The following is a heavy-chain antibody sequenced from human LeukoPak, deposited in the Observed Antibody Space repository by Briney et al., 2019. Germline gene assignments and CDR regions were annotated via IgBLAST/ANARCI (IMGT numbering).Heavy chain of an antibody. V-gene: IGHV3-7*03. J-gene: IGHJ4*02. CDR1: GFTFSSHW. D-gene: IGHD3-10*01. CDR3: ARETTVRGVLTGYYFDY. Sequence: GGSLRLSCAASGFTFSSHWMNWVRQAPGRGLEWVASVKRDGSKEYYVDSVKGRFTISRDNAKNSLTLQMNSLTAEDTAVYYCARETTVRGVLTGYYFDYWGQGTLVTVSS. CDR2: VKRDGSKE.